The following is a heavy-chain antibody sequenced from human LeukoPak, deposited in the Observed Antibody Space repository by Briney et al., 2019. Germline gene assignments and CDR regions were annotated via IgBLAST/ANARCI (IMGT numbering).Heavy chain of an antibody. CDR3: ARDGRTGFDP. J-gene: IGHJ5*02. CDR1: GGSISSYY. CDR2: IYYSGST. V-gene: IGHV4-59*01. Sequence: SETLSLTYTVSGGSISSYYWSWIRQPPGKGLEWIGYIYYSGSTNYNPSLKSRVTISVDTSKNQFSLKLSSVTAADTAVYYCARDGRTGFDPWGQGTLVTVSS. D-gene: IGHD1-14*01.